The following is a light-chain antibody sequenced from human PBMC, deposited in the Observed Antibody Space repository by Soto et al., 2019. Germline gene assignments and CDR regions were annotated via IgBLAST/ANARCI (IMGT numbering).Light chain of an antibody. J-gene: IGLJ3*02. V-gene: IGLV2-23*01. CDR1: SSDVGKYKF. CDR2: EGT. CDR3: CSHAGGGTLV. Sequence: QSVLTQPASVSGSPGQSISVSCTGTSSDVGKYKFVSWYQQHPGKAPKLLIYEGTKRPSGVSNRFSGYKSGNTASLTISGLQAEDEADYYCCSHAGGGTLVFGGGTKRPVL.